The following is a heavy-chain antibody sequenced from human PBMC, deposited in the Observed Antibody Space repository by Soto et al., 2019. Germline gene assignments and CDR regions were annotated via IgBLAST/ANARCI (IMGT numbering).Heavy chain of an antibody. CDR2: ISAYNGNT. CDR3: ARVPYSSSWYGPLDY. Sequence: QVQLVQSGAEVKKPGASVKVSCKASGYTFTSYGISWVRQAPGQGLEWMGWISAYNGNTNYAQKLQGRVTMTTDTSXXTAYMELRSLRSDDTAVYYCARVPYSSSWYGPLDYWGQGTLVTVSS. J-gene: IGHJ4*02. D-gene: IGHD6-13*01. V-gene: IGHV1-18*01. CDR1: GYTFTSYG.